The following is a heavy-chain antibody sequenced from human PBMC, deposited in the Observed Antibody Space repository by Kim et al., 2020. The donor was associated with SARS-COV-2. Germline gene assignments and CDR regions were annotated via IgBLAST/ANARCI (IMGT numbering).Heavy chain of an antibody. D-gene: IGHD1-26*01. CDR1: GYSFTNYW. V-gene: IGHV5-10-1*01. CDR2: IDPSDSDT. CDR3: ESHILGSGVGAISH. Sequence: GESLKISCKGSGYSFTNYWISWVRQMPGKGLEWMGRIDPSDSDTNYSPSFQGHVTISADKSINTAYLQWSTLKAPDTAMYYCESHILGSGVGAISHWGQGTLVTVSS. J-gene: IGHJ4*02.